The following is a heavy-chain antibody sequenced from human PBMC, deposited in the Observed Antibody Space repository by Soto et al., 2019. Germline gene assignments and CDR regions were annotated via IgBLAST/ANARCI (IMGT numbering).Heavy chain of an antibody. Sequence: ASETLSLTCAVYGGSFSGYYWSWIRQPPGKGLEWIGEINHSGSTNYNPSLKSRVTISVDTSKNQFSLKLSSVTAADTAVYYCAREGHMTTVTTFDYWGQGTLVTVSS. CDR1: GGSFSGYY. CDR3: AREGHMTTVTTFDY. D-gene: IGHD4-17*01. V-gene: IGHV4-34*01. CDR2: INHSGST. J-gene: IGHJ4*02.